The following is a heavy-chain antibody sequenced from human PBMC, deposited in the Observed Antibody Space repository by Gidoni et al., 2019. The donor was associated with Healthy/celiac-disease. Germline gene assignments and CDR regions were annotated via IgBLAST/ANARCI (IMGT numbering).Heavy chain of an antibody. V-gene: IGHV3-23*01. CDR1: GFTFSSYA. D-gene: IGHD6-13*01. CDR3: AKSIAAAGNGNY. Sequence: SGFTFSSYAMSWVRQAPGKGLEWVSASSGSGGSTYYADSVKGRFTISRDNSKNTLYLQMNSLRAEDTAVYYCAKSIAAAGNGNYWGQGTLVTVSS. CDR2: SSGSGGST. J-gene: IGHJ4*02.